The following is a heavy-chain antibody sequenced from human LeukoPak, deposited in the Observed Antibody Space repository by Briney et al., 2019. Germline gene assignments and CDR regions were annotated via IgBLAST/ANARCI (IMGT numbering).Heavy chain of an antibody. D-gene: IGHD7-27*01. CDR2: IGIAGDT. CDR1: GFTFSSYD. V-gene: IGHV3-13*01. J-gene: IGHJ3*02. CDR3: VRAETGDHVLNI. Sequence: PGGSLRLSCAASGFTFSSYDMHWVRQATGKGLEWVSGIGIAGDTYYPGSVKGRFTISRENAKNSLYLQMNSLRAGDTAVYYCVRAETGDHVLNIWGQGTMVTVSS.